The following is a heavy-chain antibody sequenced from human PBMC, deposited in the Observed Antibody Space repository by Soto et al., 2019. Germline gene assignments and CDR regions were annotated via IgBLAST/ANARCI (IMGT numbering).Heavy chain of an antibody. CDR3: AWARRDGYHSDFAY. CDR1: GFTFGNYA. D-gene: IGHD5-12*01. Sequence: GVLRLSCAASGFTFGNYAMSWVRQAPGKGLEWVSAVSGSGNTTYYADSVKGRFTISRDNSKNTLYLQMNSLRAEDAAVYYCAWARRDGYHSDFAYWGQGTLVTGSA. J-gene: IGHJ4*02. V-gene: IGHV3-23*01. CDR2: VSGSGNTT.